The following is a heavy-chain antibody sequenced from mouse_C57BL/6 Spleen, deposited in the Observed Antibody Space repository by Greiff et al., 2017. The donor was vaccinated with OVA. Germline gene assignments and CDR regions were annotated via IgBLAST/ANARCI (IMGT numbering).Heavy chain of an antibody. CDR2: IYPGSGST. CDR1: GYTFTSYW. CDR3: ARGGRRLDY. Sequence: QVHVKQPGAALVKPGASVKLSCTASGYTFTSYWITWVKQRPGQGLEWVGDIYPGSGSTNYHEKFKSKATLTVDTSSSTAYMQLSRLTSEDAAVYYCARGGRRLDYWGQGTTLTVSS. D-gene: IGHD3-2*02. J-gene: IGHJ2*01. V-gene: IGHV1-55*01.